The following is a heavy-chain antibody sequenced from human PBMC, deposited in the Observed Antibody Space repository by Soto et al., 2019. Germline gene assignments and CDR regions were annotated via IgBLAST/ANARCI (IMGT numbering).Heavy chain of an antibody. J-gene: IGHJ4*02. D-gene: IGHD5-12*01. CDR2: IYPGDSDT. CDR3: ARRHDYSAEY. V-gene: IGHV5-51*01. CDR1: GYSFTTYW. Sequence: PGESLKLSCKGSGYSFTTYWIGWVRQMPGKGLEWMGVIYPGDSDTRYNPSFQGQVTISADKSISTAYLQWSSLKASDTAIYYCARRHDYSAEYWGQGTLVTVSS.